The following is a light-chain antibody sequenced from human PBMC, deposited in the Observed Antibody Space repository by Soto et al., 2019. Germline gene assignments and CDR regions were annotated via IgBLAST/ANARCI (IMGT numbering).Light chain of an antibody. V-gene: IGKV1-9*01. CDR1: QGVRSN. J-gene: IGKJ5*01. CDR3: QQLNSYPIT. CDR2: PAS. Sequence: IQFTQSPSSLSASVGARVTIPCRASQGVRSNLDWYQQKPGQAPKLLIYPASTRQSGVPSRFSGSGSGTDFTLTISSLQPEDFATYYCQQLNSYPITFGQGTRLEIK.